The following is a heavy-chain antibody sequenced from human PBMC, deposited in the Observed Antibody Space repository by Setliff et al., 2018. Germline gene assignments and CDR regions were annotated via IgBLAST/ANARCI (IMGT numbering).Heavy chain of an antibody. V-gene: IGHV1-18*01. CDR2: ISPHNGKT. CDR3: SRLVRFCTKISCQRLLGDDY. CDR1: GFPFSTYW. D-gene: IGHD2-2*01. J-gene: IGHJ4*02. Sequence: PGGSLRLSCAASGFPFSTYWLNWVRQAPGQGLEWVGWISPHNGKTYYAPKFQDRITMTTDTSTSTAYLEFKSLRSDDTAIYYCSRLVRFCTKISCQRLLGDDYWGQGALVTVSS.